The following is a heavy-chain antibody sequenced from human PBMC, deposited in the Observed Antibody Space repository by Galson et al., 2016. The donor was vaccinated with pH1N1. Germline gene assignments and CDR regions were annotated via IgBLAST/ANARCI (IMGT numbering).Heavy chain of an antibody. CDR3: ARALYSGYAGGRLDV. J-gene: IGHJ4*02. D-gene: IGHD4-11*01. Sequence: SVKVACKDSGYTFSTYNMHWVRQAPGQGLEWVGIINPSGDTTNYAQKCQGRVTLTRDTSAGTVYMELSSLRSEDPAVYYCARALYSGYAGGRLDVWGQGTLVTVSS. CDR2: INPSGDTT. CDR1: GYTFSTYN. V-gene: IGHV1-46*01.